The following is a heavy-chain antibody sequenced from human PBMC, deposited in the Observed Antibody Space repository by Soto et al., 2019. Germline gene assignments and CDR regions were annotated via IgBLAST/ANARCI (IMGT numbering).Heavy chain of an antibody. Sequence: EVYLVESGGDLVEPEGSLRLSCEASRFMFSSAWMSWVRQAPGKGLEWVGRIKAKIDGETTDYAEFVQGRFIISRDDSKNTVFLEMNNLKTEDTAVYFCVEGWNDFWGQGTLVTVSS. CDR2: IKAKIDGETT. V-gene: IGHV3-15*01. D-gene: IGHD1-1*01. CDR1: RFMFSSAW. J-gene: IGHJ4*02. CDR3: VEGWNDF.